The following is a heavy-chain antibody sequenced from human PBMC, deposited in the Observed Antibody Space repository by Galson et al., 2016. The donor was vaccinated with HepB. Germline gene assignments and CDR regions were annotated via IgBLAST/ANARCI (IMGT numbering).Heavy chain of an antibody. D-gene: IGHD3-10*01. CDR1: GYTFTSYA. CDR3: AREVWRNYYGSGSYYEIDY. J-gene: IGHJ4*02. CDR2: VSAYSGNT. V-gene: IGHV1-18*01. Sequence: SVKVSCKASGYTFTSYAISWVRQAPGQGLEWVGWVSAYSGNTNYAQKVQDRVTMTTDTSTSTAYMELRSLRSDDTAVYYCAREVWRNYYGSGSYYEIDYWGQGT.